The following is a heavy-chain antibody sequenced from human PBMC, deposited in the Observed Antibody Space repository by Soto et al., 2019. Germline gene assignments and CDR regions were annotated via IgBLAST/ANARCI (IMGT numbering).Heavy chain of an antibody. Sequence: PSETLSLTCTVSGGSVSSGDYYWSWIRQPPGKGLEWIGYIYYSGSTYYNPSLKSRVTISVDTSKNQFSLKLSSVTAADTAVYYCASQYYGSGRKTDYWGQGTLVTVSS. CDR2: IYYSGST. J-gene: IGHJ4*02. CDR1: GGSVSSGDYY. V-gene: IGHV4-30-4*01. D-gene: IGHD3-10*01. CDR3: ASQYYGSGRKTDY.